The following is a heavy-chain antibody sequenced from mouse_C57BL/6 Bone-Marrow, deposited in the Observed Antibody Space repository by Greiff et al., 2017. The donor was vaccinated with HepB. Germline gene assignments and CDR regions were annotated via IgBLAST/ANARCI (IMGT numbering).Heavy chain of an antibody. CDR1: GYTFTSYW. CDR2: IDPSDSYT. Sequence: QVQLQQSGAELVRPGPSVKLSCKASGYTFTSYWMHWVKQRPGQGLEWIGVIDPSDSYTNYNQKFKGKATLTVDTSSSTAYMQLSSLTSEDSAVYYCYGNYFDYWGQGTTLTVSS. J-gene: IGHJ2*01. D-gene: IGHD2-1*01. CDR3: YGNYFDY. V-gene: IGHV1-59*01.